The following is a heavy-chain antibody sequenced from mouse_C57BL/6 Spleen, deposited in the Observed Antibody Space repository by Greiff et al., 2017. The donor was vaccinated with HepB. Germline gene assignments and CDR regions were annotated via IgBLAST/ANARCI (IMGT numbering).Heavy chain of an antibody. CDR2: INYDGSST. CDR3: ARFYGSSFYFDV. J-gene: IGHJ1*03. V-gene: IGHV5-16*01. Sequence: EVQLVESEGGLVQPGSSMKLSCTASGFTFSDYYMAWVRQVPEKGLEWVANINYDGSSTYYLDSLKSRFIISRDNAKNILYLQMSSLKSEDTATYYCARFYGSSFYFDVWGTGTTVTVSS. D-gene: IGHD1-1*01. CDR1: GFTFSDYY.